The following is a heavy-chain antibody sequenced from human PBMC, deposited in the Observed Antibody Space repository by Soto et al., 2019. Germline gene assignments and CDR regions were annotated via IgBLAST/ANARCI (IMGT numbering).Heavy chain of an antibody. CDR1: GVSFKNYA. D-gene: IGHD3-10*01. Sequence: GSLRLSCAAAGVSFKNYAMGCVRQAPGKGLEWVSAITGSGSDTYYLDSVKGRFTISRDNSKNTLFLQVNSLRAEDTAIYYCAKLGSSAWSPHYYFDYWGQGTLVTVSS. V-gene: IGHV3-23*01. CDR3: AKLGSSAWSPHYYFDY. J-gene: IGHJ4*02. CDR2: ITGSGSDT.